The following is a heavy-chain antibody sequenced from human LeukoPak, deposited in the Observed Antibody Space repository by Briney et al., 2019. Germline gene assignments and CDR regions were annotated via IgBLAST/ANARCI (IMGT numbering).Heavy chain of an antibody. J-gene: IGHJ4*02. V-gene: IGHV1-2*02. CDR1: GYTFTGYY. CDR3: ARDNDSRDPPHFDY. CDR2: INPNSGGT. Sequence: ASVKVSCRASGYTFTGYYMHWVRQAPGQGLEWMGWINPNSGGTNCAQKFQGRVTMTRDTSINTAYMELSSLRSEDTAVYYCARDNDSRDPPHFDYWGQGTLVTVSS. D-gene: IGHD3-16*01.